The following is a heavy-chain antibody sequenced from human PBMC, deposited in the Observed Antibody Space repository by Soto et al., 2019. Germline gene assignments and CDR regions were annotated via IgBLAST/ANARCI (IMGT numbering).Heavy chain of an antibody. Sequence: QVQLQQSGPGLVKPSQTLSLTCAVFGDSVSSNTAAWTWIRQSPSRGLEWLGRTYYRSKWYNDYAVSVKSRITIKTYTSRNQFSLQLNSVTPEDTAVYYCARDLGAFDIWGQGTMVTVSS. CDR3: ARDLGAFDI. CDR2: TYYRSKWYN. CDR1: GDSVSSNTAA. V-gene: IGHV6-1*01. D-gene: IGHD7-27*01. J-gene: IGHJ3*02.